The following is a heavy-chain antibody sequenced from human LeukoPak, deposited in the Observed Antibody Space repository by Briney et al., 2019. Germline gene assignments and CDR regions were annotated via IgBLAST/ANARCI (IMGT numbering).Heavy chain of an antibody. CDR1: GFTFDDYA. J-gene: IGHJ3*02. CDR2: ISWNSGSI. D-gene: IGHD6-13*01. V-gene: IGHV3-9*01. CDR3: AKAVYSSSWYDDAFDI. Sequence: GGSLRLSCAASGFTFDDYAMHWVRQAPGKGLEWVSGISWNSGSIGYADFVKGRFTISRDNAKNSLYLQMNSLRAEDTALYYCAKAVYSSSWYDDAFDIWGQGTMVTVSS.